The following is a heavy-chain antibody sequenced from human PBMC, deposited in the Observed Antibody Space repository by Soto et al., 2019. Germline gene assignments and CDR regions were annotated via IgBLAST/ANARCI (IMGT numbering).Heavy chain of an antibody. CDR1: GYTFTSYG. V-gene: IGHV1-18*01. D-gene: IGHD1-26*01. Sequence: ASVKVSCKASGYTFTSYGISWVRQAPGQGLEWMGWISAYNGNTNYAQKLQGRVTMTTDTSTSTAYMELRSLRSDDTAVYYCARGFRREWELGYYYYGMDVWGQGTTVTVSS. J-gene: IGHJ6*02. CDR3: ARGFRREWELGYYYYGMDV. CDR2: ISAYNGNT.